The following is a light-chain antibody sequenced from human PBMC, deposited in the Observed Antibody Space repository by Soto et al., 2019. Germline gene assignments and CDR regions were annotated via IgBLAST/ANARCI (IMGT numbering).Light chain of an antibody. CDR2: GNS. CDR3: QSYDSSLSGYV. V-gene: IGLV1-40*01. CDR1: SSNIGAGYD. J-gene: IGLJ1*01. Sequence: QSVLTQPPSVSGAPGQRVTISCTGSSSNIGAGYDVHWYQPIPGTAPKLIIYGNSNRPSGVPDRFSGSKSGTSASLALTVLQAEYEAEYYCQSYDSSLSGYVFGTGTKLTVL.